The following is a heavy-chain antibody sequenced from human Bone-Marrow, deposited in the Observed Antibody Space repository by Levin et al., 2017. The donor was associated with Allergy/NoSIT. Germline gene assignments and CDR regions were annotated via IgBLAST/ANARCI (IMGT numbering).Heavy chain of an antibody. CDR1: GFTFSSYG. V-gene: IGHV3-30*18. CDR2: ISYDGSNK. Sequence: SGGSLRLSCAASGFTFSSYGMHWVRQAPGKGLEWVAVISYDGSNKYYADSVKGRFTISRDNSKNTLYLQMNSLRAEDTAVYYCAKAVWGYCSSTSCGNDAFDIWGQGTMVTVSS. D-gene: IGHD2-2*01. J-gene: IGHJ3*02. CDR3: AKAVWGYCSSTSCGNDAFDI.